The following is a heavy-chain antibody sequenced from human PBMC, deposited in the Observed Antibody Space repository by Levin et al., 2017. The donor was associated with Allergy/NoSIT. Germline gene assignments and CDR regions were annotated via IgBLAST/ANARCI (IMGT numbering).Heavy chain of an antibody. CDR1: GGTFSSYA. CDR3: ARDGGEYSSSLSSFFDY. J-gene: IGHJ4*02. Sequence: ASVKVSCKASGGTFSSYAISWVRQAPGQGLEWMGGIIPIFGTANYAQKFHGRVTITADESTSTAYMELSSLRSEDTAVYYCARDGGEYSSSLSSFFDYWGQGTLVTVSS. V-gene: IGHV1-69*13. D-gene: IGHD6-6*01. CDR2: IIPIFGTA.